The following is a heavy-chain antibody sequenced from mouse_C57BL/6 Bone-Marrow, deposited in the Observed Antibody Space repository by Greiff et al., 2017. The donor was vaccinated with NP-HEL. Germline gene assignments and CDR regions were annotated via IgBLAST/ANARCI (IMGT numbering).Heavy chain of an antibody. CDR1: GFNFKDYY. CDR3: TTTGYFDV. Sequence: VQLQQSGAELVRPGASVKLSCTASGFNFKDYYMHWVKQRPEQGLEWIGWIDPGNGDTDYASKFQGKATITVDTSSNTAYLQLSSLTSEDTAVYYGTTTGYFDVWGTGTTVTVSS. J-gene: IGHJ1*03. D-gene: IGHD1-1*01. V-gene: IGHV14-4*01. CDR2: IDPGNGDT.